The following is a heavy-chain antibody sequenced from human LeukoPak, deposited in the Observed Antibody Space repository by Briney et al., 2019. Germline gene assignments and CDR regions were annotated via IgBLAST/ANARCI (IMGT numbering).Heavy chain of an antibody. V-gene: IGHV4-59*01. CDR1: VGSISTYF. J-gene: IGHJ5*02. CDR3: ARGGYLKTDWFDP. D-gene: IGHD2-15*01. CDR2: IYSSGST. Sequence: PSETLSLTCTVSVGSISTYFWSWMRPPPGKGLEGIAYIYSSGSTTYNPSLRSRVTISVDTSKNQFSLKLNSVTVADTAVYYCARGGYLKTDWFDPWGQGTLVTVSS.